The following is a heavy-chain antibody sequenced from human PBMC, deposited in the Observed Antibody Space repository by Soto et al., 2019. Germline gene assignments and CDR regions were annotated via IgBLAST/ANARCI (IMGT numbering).Heavy chain of an antibody. J-gene: IGHJ6*02. CDR3: AKDMDSGSYYYYAMDV. D-gene: IGHD1-26*01. V-gene: IGHV3-30*18. CDR2: ISYDGSNK. CDR1: GFTFSSYG. Sequence: GGSLRLSCAASGFTFSSYGMHWVRQAPGKGLEWVAVISYDGSNKYYADSVKGRFTISRDNSKNTLYLQMNSLRAEDTAVYYCAKDMDSGSYYYYAMDVWGPGTTVTDSS.